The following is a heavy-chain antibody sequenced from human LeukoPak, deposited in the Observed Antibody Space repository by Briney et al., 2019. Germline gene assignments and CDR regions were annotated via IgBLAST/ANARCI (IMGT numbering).Heavy chain of an antibody. J-gene: IGHJ4*02. CDR3: ARGLLTQSTMTLGY. Sequence: EASVKVSCKAFGYTFTSNYMHWVRQAPGQGPEWMGVISPSGGSTTYAQKFQGRVTLTRDMSTSTDYLELSSLRAEDTAVYYCARGLLTQSTMTLGYWGQGTPVTVSS. D-gene: IGHD4-17*01. CDR1: GYTFTSNY. V-gene: IGHV1-46*01. CDR2: ISPSGGST.